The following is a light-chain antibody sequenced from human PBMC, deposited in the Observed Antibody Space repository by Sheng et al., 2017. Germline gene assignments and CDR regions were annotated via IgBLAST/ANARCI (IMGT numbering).Light chain of an antibody. Sequence: EIVMTQSPATLSVSPGESATLSCRASQSVGSNLAWHQHKPGQAPXLLMSAVSTRATGIPARFXGSGSGIEFTLTISSLQSEDFAVYYCQQYNNWPRTFGQGTKVEIK. J-gene: IGKJ1*01. V-gene: IGKV3-15*01. CDR2: AVS. CDR1: QSVGSN. CDR3: QQYNNWPRT.